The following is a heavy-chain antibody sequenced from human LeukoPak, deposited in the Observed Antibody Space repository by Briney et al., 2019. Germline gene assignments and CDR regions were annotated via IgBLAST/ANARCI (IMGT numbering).Heavy chain of an antibody. Sequence: GGSLRLSCIASGFTFNTYAIHWVRQAPGKGLEWVAVISYDGSNKYYADSVKGRFTISRDNAKNTLYLQMNSLRAEDTAVYYCARGIDWLRDYWGQGTLVTVSS. CDR1: GFTFNTYA. CDR2: ISYDGSNK. D-gene: IGHD3-9*01. V-gene: IGHV3-30-3*01. J-gene: IGHJ4*02. CDR3: ARGIDWLRDY.